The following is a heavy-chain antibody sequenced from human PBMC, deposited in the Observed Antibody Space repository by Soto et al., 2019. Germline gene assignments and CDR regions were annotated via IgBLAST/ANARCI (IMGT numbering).Heavy chain of an antibody. CDR3: TAAPAQKACWNYDWGRDF. V-gene: IGHV3-15*01. CDR2: IKSKTDGGTT. D-gene: IGHD1-7*01. Sequence: EVQLVESGGGLVKPGGSLRLSCAASGFTFSNAWMSWVRQAPGKGLEWVGRIKSKTDGGTTDYAAPVKGRFTISRDDSKNALSLQTNSLNIADTALYYCTAAPAQKACWNYDWGRDFGAQGPTVTASS. J-gene: IGHJ6*01. CDR1: GFTFSNAW.